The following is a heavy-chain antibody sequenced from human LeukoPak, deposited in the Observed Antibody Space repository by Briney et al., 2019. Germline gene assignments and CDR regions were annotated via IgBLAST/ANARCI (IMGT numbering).Heavy chain of an antibody. J-gene: IGHJ4*02. Sequence: ASVKVSCKASGYTFTSYGISWVRQAPGQGLEWMGWIIPNNGSTNYAQKLQGRVTMTADTSTSTAYMELRSLRSDDTAVYYCARVDITVFGVVPQGYFDSWGQGTLVTASS. CDR3: ARVDITVFGVVPQGYFDS. V-gene: IGHV1-18*01. CDR2: IIPNNGST. D-gene: IGHD3-3*01. CDR1: GYTFTSYG.